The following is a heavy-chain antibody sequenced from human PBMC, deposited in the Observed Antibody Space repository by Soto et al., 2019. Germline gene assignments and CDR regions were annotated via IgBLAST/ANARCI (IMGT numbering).Heavy chain of an antibody. V-gene: IGHV1-69*01. CDR3: ARGLPTYSSYGYYYGMDV. CDR1: GGTFSSYA. D-gene: IGHD6-6*01. Sequence: QVQLVQSGAEVKKPGSSVKVSCKASGGTFSSYAISWVRQAPGQGLEWMGGIIPIFGTANYAQKFQGRVTITADESASTAYMELSSLRSEDTAVYYCARGLPTYSSYGYYYGMDVWGQGTTVTVSS. CDR2: IIPIFGTA. J-gene: IGHJ6*02.